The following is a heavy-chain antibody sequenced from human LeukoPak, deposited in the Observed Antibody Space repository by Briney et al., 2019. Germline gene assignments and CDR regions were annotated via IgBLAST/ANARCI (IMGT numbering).Heavy chain of an antibody. V-gene: IGHV1-24*01. CDR3: ATYRDPYGDYVGYYFDY. J-gene: IGHJ4*02. CDR2: FDPEDGET. CDR1: GYTLTELS. D-gene: IGHD4-17*01. Sequence: ASVKVSCKVSGYTLTELSMHWVRQAPGKGLEWMGGFDPEDGETIYAQKFQGRVTMTEDTSIDTAYMELSSLRSEDTAVYYCATYRDPYGDYVGYYFDYWGQGTLVTVSS.